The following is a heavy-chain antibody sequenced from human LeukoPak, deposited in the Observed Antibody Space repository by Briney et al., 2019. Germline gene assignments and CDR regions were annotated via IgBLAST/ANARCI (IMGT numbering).Heavy chain of an antibody. D-gene: IGHD3-10*01. V-gene: IGHV3-30*03. Sequence: GGSLRLSCAASGFTFSSYGMHWVRQAPGKGLEWVAVISYDGSNKYYADSVKGRFTISRDNSKNTLYLQMNSLRAEDTAVYYCARDLIGNDAFDIWGQGTMVTVSS. CDR3: ARDLIGNDAFDI. J-gene: IGHJ3*02. CDR1: GFTFSSYG. CDR2: ISYDGSNK.